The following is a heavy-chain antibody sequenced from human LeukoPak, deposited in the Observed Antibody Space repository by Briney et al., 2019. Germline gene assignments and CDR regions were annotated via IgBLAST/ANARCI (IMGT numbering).Heavy chain of an antibody. CDR3: ARGKGSEFAY. CDR2: INWNGGST. J-gene: IGHJ4*02. V-gene: IGHV3-20*01. Sequence: PGGSLRLSCAASGFTFDDYDMSWVRQAPGKGLEWVSGINWNGGSTGYADSVKGRFTISRDNAKNSLHLQMNSLRAADTGLYHCARGKGSEFAYWGQGTLVTVSS. CDR1: GFTFDDYD.